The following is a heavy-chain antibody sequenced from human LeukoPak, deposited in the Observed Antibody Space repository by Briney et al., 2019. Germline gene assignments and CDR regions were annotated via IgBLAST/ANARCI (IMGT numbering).Heavy chain of an antibody. CDR3: ARDRVDTAMVYYFDY. D-gene: IGHD5-18*01. Sequence: GGSLRLSCAASGFTFSSYAMHWVRQAPGKGLEWVAVISYDGSNKYYADSVKGRFTISRDNSKNTLYLQMNSLRAEHTAVYHCARDRVDTAMVYYFDYWGQGTLVTVSS. J-gene: IGHJ4*02. CDR1: GFTFSSYA. V-gene: IGHV3-30-3*01. CDR2: ISYDGSNK.